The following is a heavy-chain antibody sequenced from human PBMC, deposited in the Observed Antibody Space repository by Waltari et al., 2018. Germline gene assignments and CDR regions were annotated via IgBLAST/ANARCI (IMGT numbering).Heavy chain of an antibody. D-gene: IGHD6-25*01. CDR2: IKQDGSET. CDR1: GFIFSNYW. V-gene: IGHV3-7*01. CDR3: ARDSLATGYWYFDQ. Sequence: EVQLVESGGGLVQPGGSLKLSCAASGFIFSNYWMSWVRQAPGKGLGWVASIKQDGSETYFVDSLKGRLTISRDNTENSMYLQMDSLRAEDTAHYYCARDSLATGYWYFDQWGRGTLVTVSS. J-gene: IGHJ2*01.